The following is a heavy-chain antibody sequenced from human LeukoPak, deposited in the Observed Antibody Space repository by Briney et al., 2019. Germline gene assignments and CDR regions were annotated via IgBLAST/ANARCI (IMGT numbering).Heavy chain of an antibody. CDR1: GFAFNKYA. CDR2: ISGSGGST. V-gene: IGHV3-23*01. D-gene: IGHD1-1*01. Sequence: PGGSLRLSCAASGFAFNKYAMSWVRQAPGKGLEWVSAISGSGGSTYYADSVKGRFTISRDNSKNTLCLQMNSLRAEDTAVYYCARAVQIYKKDYWGQGTLVTVSS. J-gene: IGHJ4*02. CDR3: ARAVQIYKKDY.